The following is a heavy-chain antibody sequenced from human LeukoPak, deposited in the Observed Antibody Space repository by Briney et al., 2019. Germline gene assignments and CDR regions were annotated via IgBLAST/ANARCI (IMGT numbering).Heavy chain of an antibody. CDR1: GFSFSRYD. V-gene: IGHV3-23*01. J-gene: IGHJ3*02. CDR3: AKDQGTYCSTTSRYALDAFPI. CDR2: ISGSGRST. Sequence: PGGSLTLTCAASGFSFSRYDRSWVRQAPGKGLEWVSVISGSGRSTYYADSVKGRFTISRDNSKNTLSLQMNRVRAEDTAVYYCAKDQGTYCSTTSRYALDAFPIWGQGTMVTVSS. D-gene: IGHD2-2*01.